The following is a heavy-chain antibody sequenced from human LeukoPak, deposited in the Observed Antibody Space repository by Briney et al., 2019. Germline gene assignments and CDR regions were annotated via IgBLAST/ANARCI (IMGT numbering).Heavy chain of an antibody. J-gene: IGHJ4*02. D-gene: IGHD3-3*01. Sequence: SETLSLTCTVSGGPISRCHWSWVRQPPGKGLEWIGYIYYSGSTNYNPSLKSRVTISVDTSKNQFSLKVSSVTAADTAVYYWARDRFLGYWGQGTLVTVSS. CDR2: IYYSGST. V-gene: IGHV4-59*01. CDR3: ARDRFLGY. CDR1: GGPISRCH.